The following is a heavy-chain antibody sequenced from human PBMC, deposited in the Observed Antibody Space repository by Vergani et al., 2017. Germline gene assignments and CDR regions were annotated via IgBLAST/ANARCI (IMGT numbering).Heavy chain of an antibody. CDR2: ISYDGSNK. CDR3: AKDRGELLRGGLDY. CDR1: GFTFSSYG. Sequence: VQLVESGGGVVQPGRSLRLSCAASGFTFSSYGMHWVRQAPGKGLEWVAVISYDGSNKYYADSVKGRFTISRDNSKNTLYLQMNSLRAEDTAVYYCAKDRGELLRGGLDYWGQGTLVTGSS. V-gene: IGHV3-30*18. D-gene: IGHD1-26*01. J-gene: IGHJ4*02.